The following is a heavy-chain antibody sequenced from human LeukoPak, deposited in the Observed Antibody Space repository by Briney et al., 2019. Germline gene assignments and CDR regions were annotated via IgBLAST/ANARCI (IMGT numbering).Heavy chain of an antibody. CDR2: IYYSGTT. Sequence: SETLSLTCTVSGGSISNYYWSWIRQPPGKGLEWIGYIYYSGTTNYNPSLKSRLTISVDTSKNQFSLRLSSVTAADTAVYYCARHAPFSHYDYPWGSYNYFDYWGQGTLVTVSS. J-gene: IGHJ4*02. V-gene: IGHV4-59*08. D-gene: IGHD3-16*01. CDR3: ARHAPFSHYDYPWGSYNYFDY. CDR1: GGSISNYY.